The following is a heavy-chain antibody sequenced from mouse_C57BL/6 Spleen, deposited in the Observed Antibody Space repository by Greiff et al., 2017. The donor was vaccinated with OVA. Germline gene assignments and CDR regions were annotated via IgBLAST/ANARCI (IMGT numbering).Heavy chain of an antibody. CDR2: ISSGSSTI. CDR1: GFTFSDYG. V-gene: IGHV5-17*01. CDR3: ARFYSNHAMDY. J-gene: IGHJ4*01. D-gene: IGHD2-5*01. Sequence: EVKVVESGGGLVKPGGSLKLSCAASGFTFSDYGMHWVRQAPEKGLEWVAYISSGSSTIYYADTVKGRFTISRDNAKNTLFLQMTSLRSEDTAMYYCARFYSNHAMDYWGQGTSVTVSS.